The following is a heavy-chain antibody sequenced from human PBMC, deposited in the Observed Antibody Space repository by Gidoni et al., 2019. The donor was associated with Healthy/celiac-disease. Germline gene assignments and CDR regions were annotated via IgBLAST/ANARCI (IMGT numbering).Heavy chain of an antibody. V-gene: IGHV3-9*01. J-gene: IGHJ4*02. CDR1: GSTFDDYA. Sequence: EVQLLESGGGLVQPGRSLRLSCAASGSTFDDYAMHWVRQGPGKGLEWVSGISWNSGSIGYADSVKGRFTISRDNAKNSLYLQMNSLRAEDTALYYCAKGPSGSYFDYWGQGTLVTVSS. CDR2: ISWNSGSI. CDR3: AKGPSGSYFDY. D-gene: IGHD1-26*01.